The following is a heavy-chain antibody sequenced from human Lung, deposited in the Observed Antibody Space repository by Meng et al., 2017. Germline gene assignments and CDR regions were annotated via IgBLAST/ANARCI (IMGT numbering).Heavy chain of an antibody. CDR3: ARGPTTMAHDFDY. V-gene: IGHV4-34*01. D-gene: IGHD4-11*01. J-gene: IGHJ4*02. CDR1: GGSFSDYY. CDR2: INHSGST. Sequence: VQLQQWGVGVLKPPETLSLTCVVSGGSFSDYYWSWIRQPPGKGLEWIGEINHSGSTNYNPSLESRATISVDTSQNNLSLKLSSVTAADSAVYYCARGPTTMAHDFDYWGQGTLVTVSS.